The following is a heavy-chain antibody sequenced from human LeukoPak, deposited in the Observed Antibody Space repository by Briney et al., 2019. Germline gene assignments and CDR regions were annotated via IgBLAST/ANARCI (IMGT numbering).Heavy chain of an antibody. D-gene: IGHD3-10*01. CDR2: ISSSSSTI. Sequence: GGSLRLSCAASGFTFSSYSMLWVRQAPGKGLEWVSYISSSSSTIYYADSVKGRFTISRDNAKNSLYLQMNTLRAEDTAVYYCAREYGFGSGSYFPWGQGTLVTVSS. J-gene: IGHJ5*02. CDR3: AREYGFGSGSYFP. V-gene: IGHV3-48*01. CDR1: GFTFSSYS.